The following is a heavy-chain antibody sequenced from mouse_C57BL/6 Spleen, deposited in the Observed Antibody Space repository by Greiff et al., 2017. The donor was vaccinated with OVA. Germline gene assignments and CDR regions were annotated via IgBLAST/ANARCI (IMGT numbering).Heavy chain of an antibody. CDR1: GFNIKNTY. J-gene: IGHJ4*01. Sequence: VHVKQSVAELVRPGASVKLSCTASGFNIKNTYMHWVKQRPEQGLEWIGRIDPANGNTKYAPKFQGKATITADTSSNTAYLQLSSLTSEDTAIYYCARGLLLRGYAMDYWGQGTSVTVSS. CDR3: ARGLLLRGYAMDY. CDR2: IDPANGNT. V-gene: IGHV14-3*01. D-gene: IGHD2-3*01.